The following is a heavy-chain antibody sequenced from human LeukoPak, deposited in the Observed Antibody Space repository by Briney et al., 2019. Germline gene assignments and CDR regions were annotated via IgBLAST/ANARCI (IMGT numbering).Heavy chain of an antibody. CDR1: GFRVGDYY. CDR3: AKASWVSSTDAVR. Sequence: GGSLRLSCAASGFRVGDYYTSWIRQAPGKGLEWVAVVGNSDNHIDFADSVKGRFTISRDDAKNSVYLQVNSLRVEDTAIYYCAKASWVSSTDAVRWGQGTLVTVSS. CDR2: VGNSDNHI. D-gene: IGHD6-19*01. V-gene: IGHV3-11*01. J-gene: IGHJ4*02.